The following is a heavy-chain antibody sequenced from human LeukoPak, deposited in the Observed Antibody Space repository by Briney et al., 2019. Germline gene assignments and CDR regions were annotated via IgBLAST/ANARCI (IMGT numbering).Heavy chain of an antibody. J-gene: IGHJ4*02. CDR3: ARELSGRGAY. CDR2: ISYDGSNK. D-gene: IGHD1-26*01. V-gene: IGHV3-30*04. CDR1: GFTFSSYA. Sequence: GGSLRLSCAASGFTFSSYAMHWVRQAPGKGLEWVAVISYDGSNKYYADSVKGRFTISRDNSKNTLYLQMNSLRAEDTAVYYYARELSGRGAYWGQGTLVTVSS.